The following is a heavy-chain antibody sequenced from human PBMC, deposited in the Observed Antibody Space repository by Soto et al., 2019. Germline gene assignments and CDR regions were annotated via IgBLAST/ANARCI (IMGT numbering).Heavy chain of an antibody. CDR3: ARVAAAGNLYYYYMDV. CDR1: GYSFTSYW. V-gene: IGHV5-51*01. D-gene: IGHD6-13*01. Sequence: GESLKISCKGSGYSFTSYWIGWVRQMPGKGLEWMGIIYPGDSDTRYSPSFQGQVTISADKSISTAYLQWSSLKASDTAMYYCARVAAAGNLYYYYMDVWGKGTTVTVSS. CDR2: IYPGDSDT. J-gene: IGHJ6*03.